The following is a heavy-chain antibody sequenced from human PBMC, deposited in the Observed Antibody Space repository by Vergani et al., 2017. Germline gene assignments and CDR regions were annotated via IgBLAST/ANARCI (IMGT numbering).Heavy chain of an antibody. D-gene: IGHD6-13*01. CDR2: INHSGST. CDR3: ARAGAAAGTGWFDP. V-gene: IGHV4-34*01. Sequence: QVQLQQWGAGLLKPSETLSLTCAVYGGSFSGYYWSWIRQPPGKGLEWIGEINHSGSTNYNPSLKSRVTISVDTSKNQFTLKLSSVTASATAVYYCARAGAAAGTGWFDPWGQGTLVTVSS. J-gene: IGHJ5*02. CDR1: GGSFSGYY.